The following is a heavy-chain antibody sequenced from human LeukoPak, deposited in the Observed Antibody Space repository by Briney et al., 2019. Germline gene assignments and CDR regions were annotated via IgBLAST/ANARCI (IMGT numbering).Heavy chain of an antibody. D-gene: IGHD4/OR15-4a*01. CDR1: GFTFSTDA. CDR3: AKGTMHDY. V-gene: IGHV3-23*01. CDR2: ISDSGGNT. J-gene: IGHJ4*02. Sequence: GGSLRLSCAASGFTFSTDAMNWVRQAPGKGLEWVSGISDSGGNTYYADSVKGRFTISRDKSKNTPDLQMNSLRAEDTAVYYCAKGTMHDYWGQGTLVTVSS.